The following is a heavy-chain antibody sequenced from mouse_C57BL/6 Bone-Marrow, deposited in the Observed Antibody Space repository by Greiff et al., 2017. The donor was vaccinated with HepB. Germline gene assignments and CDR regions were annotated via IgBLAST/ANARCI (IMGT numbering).Heavy chain of an antibody. Sequence: EVMLVESGEGLVKPGGSLKLSCAASGFTFSSYAMSWVRQTPEKRLEWVAYVSSGGDYIYYADTVKGRFTISRDNARNTLYLQMSSLKSEDTAMYYCTRDVGNYGRFAYWGQGTLVTVSA. D-gene: IGHD2-1*01. J-gene: IGHJ3*01. V-gene: IGHV5-9-1*02. CDR2: VSSGGDYI. CDR3: TRDVGNYGRFAY. CDR1: GFTFSSYA.